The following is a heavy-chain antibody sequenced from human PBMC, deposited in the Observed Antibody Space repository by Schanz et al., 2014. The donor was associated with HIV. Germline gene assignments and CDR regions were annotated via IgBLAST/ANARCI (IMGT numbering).Heavy chain of an antibody. D-gene: IGHD2-8*01. V-gene: IGHV3-33*08. CDR2: TWYDGSNK. CDR3: ANSGYCTSGVCYTRGYDTDV. J-gene: IGHJ6*02. Sequence: VQLLESGGDLVQPGGSLRLSCAASGFTFSSHAMTWVRQAPGKGLEWVAVTWYDGSNKYYADSVKGRFTISRDNSKNTLFLQMNSLRAEDTAVYYCANSGYCTSGVCYTRGYDTDVWGQGTTVTVSS. CDR1: GFTFSSHA.